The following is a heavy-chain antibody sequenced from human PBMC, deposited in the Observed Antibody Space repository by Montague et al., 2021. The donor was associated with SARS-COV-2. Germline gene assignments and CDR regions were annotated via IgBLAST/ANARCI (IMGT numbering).Heavy chain of an antibody. CDR3: ARRVTRGAFDV. V-gene: IGHV4-39*01. J-gene: IGHJ3*01. Sequence: SETLSLTCIASGGSINSSTYYWAWIRQPPGKGLEWIATIYYRGASWSDPSLRSRVTISADTSRNQFNLKLTSVTAADMGLYYCARRVTRGAFDVWGQGTMVTVSS. D-gene: IGHD1-1*01. CDR1: GGSINSSTYY. CDR2: IYYRGAS.